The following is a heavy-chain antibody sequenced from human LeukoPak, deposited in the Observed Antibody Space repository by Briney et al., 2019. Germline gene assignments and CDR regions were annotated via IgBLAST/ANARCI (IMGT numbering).Heavy chain of an antibody. CDR1: W. CDR3: AREIVVVPAAIGWFDP. V-gene: IGHV4-4*02. Sequence: WIGWVRQPPGKGLEWIGEIYHSGSTNYNPSLKSRVTISVDKSKNQFSLKLSSVTAADTAVYYCAREIVVVPAAIGWFDPWGQGTLVTVSS. J-gene: IGHJ5*02. D-gene: IGHD2-2*02. CDR2: IYHSGST.